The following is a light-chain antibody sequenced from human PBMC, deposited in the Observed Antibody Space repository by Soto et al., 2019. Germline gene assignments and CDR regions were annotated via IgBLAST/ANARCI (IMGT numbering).Light chain of an antibody. J-gene: IGLJ1*01. CDR3: QVWDYSSDHYV. CDR1: KIGSQT. V-gene: IGLV3-21*02. CDR2: DDS. Sequence: SYELTQPPSVSVAPGQTARITCGGNKIGSQTVHWYQQKPGQAPVVVVYDDSDRPSGIPERFSGSNSGNTATLTISRVEAGDEADYHCQVWDYSSDHYVFGAGTKLTVL.